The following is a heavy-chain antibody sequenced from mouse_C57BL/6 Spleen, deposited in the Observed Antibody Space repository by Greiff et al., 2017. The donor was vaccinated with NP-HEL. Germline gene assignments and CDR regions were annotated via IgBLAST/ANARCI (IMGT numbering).Heavy chain of an antibody. V-gene: IGHV1-85*01. D-gene: IGHD3-3*01. Sequence: VQLVESGPELVKPGASVKLSCKASGYTFTSYDINWVKQRPGQGLEWIGWIYPRDGSTKYNEKFKGKATLTVDTSSSTAYMELHSLTSEDSAVYFCARVGAGAWFAYWGQGTLVTVSA. CDR2: IYPRDGST. CDR1: GYTFTSYD. CDR3: ARVGAGAWFAY. J-gene: IGHJ3*01.